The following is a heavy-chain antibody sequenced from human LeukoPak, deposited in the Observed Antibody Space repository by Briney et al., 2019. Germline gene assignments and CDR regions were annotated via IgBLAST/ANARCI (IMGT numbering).Heavy chain of an antibody. Sequence: QPGGSLRLSCAVSGFTFSSYWMNWVRQAPGKGLEWVANIKQDGSEKNYVDSVKGRFTISRDNAKSSLFLQMNDLRAEGTAVYYCAKGGRGNGEVYWGQGTLVTVSS. CDR2: IKQDGSEK. CDR1: GFTFSSYW. CDR3: AKGGRGNGEVY. V-gene: IGHV3-7*01. J-gene: IGHJ4*02. D-gene: IGHD2-8*01.